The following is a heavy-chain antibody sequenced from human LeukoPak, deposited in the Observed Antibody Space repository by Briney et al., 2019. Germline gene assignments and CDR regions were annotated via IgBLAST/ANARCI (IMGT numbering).Heavy chain of an antibody. J-gene: IGHJ4*02. CDR2: IKEDGSER. D-gene: IGHD1-26*01. CDR1: GFTFSGYW. V-gene: IGHV3-7*01. Sequence: PGGSLRLTCEVSGFTFSGYWMSWVRETPGKGLEWVANIKEDGSERDYVDSVKGRFTISRDNVKNSLYLQMNSLRAEDTGVYYCARGGVYSGSQYWGQGTLVTVSS. CDR3: ARGGVYSGSQY.